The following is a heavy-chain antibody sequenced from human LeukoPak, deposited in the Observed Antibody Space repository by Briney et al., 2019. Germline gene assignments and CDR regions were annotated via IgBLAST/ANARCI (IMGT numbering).Heavy chain of an antibody. CDR2: IYTRGST. CDR3: ARRYSSSWGWFDP. CDR1: GGSISSYY. D-gene: IGHD6-6*01. J-gene: IGHJ5*02. Sequence: SETLSLTCTVSGGSISSYYWSWIRQPPGKGLEWIGYIYTRGSTNYNPSLKSRVTISVDTSKNQFSLKLSSVTAADTAVYYCARRYSSSWGWFDPWGQGTLVTVSS. V-gene: IGHV4-4*09.